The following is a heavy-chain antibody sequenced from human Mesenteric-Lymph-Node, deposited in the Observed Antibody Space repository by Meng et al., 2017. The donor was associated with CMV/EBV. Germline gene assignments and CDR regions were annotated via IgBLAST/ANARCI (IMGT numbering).Heavy chain of an antibody. CDR3: ARGGGKYYYGSGSPYYFDY. CDR2: IYYSGST. J-gene: IGHJ4*02. V-gene: IGHV4-39*06. D-gene: IGHD3-10*01. CDR1: GVSISSSSYY. Sequence: SETLSLTCTVSGVSISSSSYYWGWIRQPPGKGLEWIGSIYYSGSTYYNPSLKSRVTISVDTSKNQFPLKLSSVTAADTAVYYCARGGGKYYYGSGSPYYFDYWGQGTLVTVSS.